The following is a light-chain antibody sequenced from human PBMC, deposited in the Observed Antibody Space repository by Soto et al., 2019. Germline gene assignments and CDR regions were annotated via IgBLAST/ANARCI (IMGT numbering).Light chain of an antibody. Sequence: EIVLTQSPATLSLSPGERATLSCRASQSVSNSLAWYQHKVGQAPRLLIYDASNRATGIPARFSGSGSGTDFTLTISSLEPEDFAVYYCHQRSNWPLTFGGGTNVEIK. CDR1: QSVSNS. CDR3: HQRSNWPLT. J-gene: IGKJ4*01. CDR2: DAS. V-gene: IGKV3-11*01.